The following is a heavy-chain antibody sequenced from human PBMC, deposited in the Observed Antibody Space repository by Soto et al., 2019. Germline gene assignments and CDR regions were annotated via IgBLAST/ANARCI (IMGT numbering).Heavy chain of an antibody. Sequence: QVQLVQSGAEVKKPGSSVKVSCKASGGTFSSYAISWVRQAPGQGLEWMGGIIPIFGTANYAQKFQGRVTITADESTSTAYMELSSLRSEDTAVYYCARGLRSIAAAGEGNWFDPRGQGTLVTVSS. J-gene: IGHJ5*02. D-gene: IGHD6-13*01. CDR3: ARGLRSIAAAGEGNWFDP. CDR1: GGTFSSYA. CDR2: IIPIFGTA. V-gene: IGHV1-69*01.